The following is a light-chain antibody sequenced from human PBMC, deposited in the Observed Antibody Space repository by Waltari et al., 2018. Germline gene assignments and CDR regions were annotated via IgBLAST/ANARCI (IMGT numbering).Light chain of an antibody. CDR1: SLRSFY. Sequence: SSELTQDPAVSVALGQTVRITCQGDSLRSFYESWYQQKPGQAPILVIFDKTNRPPGIPDRFSGSKSGNTASLTITGAQAEDEADYYCYSRDRVGQRVFGGGTRLTVL. V-gene: IGLV3-19*01. CDR3: YSRDRVGQRV. CDR2: DKT. J-gene: IGLJ3*02.